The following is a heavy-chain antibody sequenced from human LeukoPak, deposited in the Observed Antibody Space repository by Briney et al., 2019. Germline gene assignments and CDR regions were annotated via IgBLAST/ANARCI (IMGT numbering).Heavy chain of an antibody. D-gene: IGHD6-19*01. J-gene: IGHJ4*02. CDR2: ISYDGSNK. CDR3: AKDRRGGWYGGGSYDY. CDR1: GFTFSSYA. V-gene: IGHV3-30*04. Sequence: PGGSLRLSCAASGFTFSSYAMHWVRQAPGKGLEWVAVISYDGSNKYYADSVKGRFTISRDNSKNTLYLQMNSLRAEDTAVYYCAKDRRGGWYGGGSYDYWGQGTLVTVSS.